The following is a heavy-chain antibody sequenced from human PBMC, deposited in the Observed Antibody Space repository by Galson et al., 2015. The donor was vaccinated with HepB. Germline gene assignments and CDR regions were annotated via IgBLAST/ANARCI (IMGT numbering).Heavy chain of an antibody. Sequence: SLRLSCAGSGFTFDDYAMHWVRQAPGKGLEWVSGISWNSGNIGYADSVKGRFTISRDNANNSLYLQMNSLRAEDTALYYCAKWGGPSMYNGILTVYLPFTEGDSYYGMDVWGQGTTVTVS. V-gene: IGHV3-9*01. D-gene: IGHD3-9*01. J-gene: IGHJ6*02. CDR1: GFTFDDYA. CDR3: AKWGGPSMYNGILTVYLPFTEGDSYYGMDV. CDR2: ISWNSGNI.